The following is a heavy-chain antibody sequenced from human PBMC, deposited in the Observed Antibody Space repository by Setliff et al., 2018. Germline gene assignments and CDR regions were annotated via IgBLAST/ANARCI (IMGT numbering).Heavy chain of an antibody. Sequence: PGGSLRLSCAASGFTFSNYAMIWVRLPLGKGLEWVSGIGTSDGDTYYGASVKGRFVISRDDSKNTLYLQMNSLRVEDTAIYYCTKDPRTVPGYYFDSWGQGILVTVSS. CDR3: TKDPRTVPGYYFDS. CDR1: GFTFSNYA. D-gene: IGHD6-19*01. CDR2: IGTSDGDT. J-gene: IGHJ4*02. V-gene: IGHV3-23*01.